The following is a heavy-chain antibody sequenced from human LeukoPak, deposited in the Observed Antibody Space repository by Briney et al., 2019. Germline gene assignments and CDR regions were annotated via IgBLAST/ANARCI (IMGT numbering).Heavy chain of an antibody. V-gene: IGHV4-38-2*02. CDR3: ARHPTGSSNPYNWFDP. Sequence: PSETLSLTCTVSGYSISSGHYWGWIRQPPGKGLEWIGSSYHSGTTYYNPSLKSRVTISVDTSKNQFSPKLISVTAADTAVYYCARHPTGSSNPYNWFDPWGQRTLVTVSS. J-gene: IGHJ5*02. CDR1: GYSISSGHY. D-gene: IGHD4-11*01. CDR2: SYHSGTT.